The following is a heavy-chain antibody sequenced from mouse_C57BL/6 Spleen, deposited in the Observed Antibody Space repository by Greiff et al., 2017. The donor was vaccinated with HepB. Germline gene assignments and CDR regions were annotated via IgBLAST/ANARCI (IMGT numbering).Heavy chain of an antibody. CDR1: GYTFTSYW. Sequence: VQLQQPGAELVMPGASVKLSCKASGYTFTSYWMHWVKQRPGQGLEWIGEIDPSDSYTNYNQKFKGKSTLTVDKSSSTAYMQLSSLTSEDSAVYYCARMAFYGSPLDYWGQGTTLTVSS. CDR3: ARMAFYGSPLDY. V-gene: IGHV1-69*01. D-gene: IGHD1-1*01. J-gene: IGHJ2*01. CDR2: IDPSDSYT.